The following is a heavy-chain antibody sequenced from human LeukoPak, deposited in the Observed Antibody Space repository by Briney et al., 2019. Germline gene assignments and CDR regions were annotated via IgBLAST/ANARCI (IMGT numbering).Heavy chain of an antibody. Sequence: GGSLRLSCAGSGFTFSSYAMPWVRQAPGKGLEWVAVISYHGNNKFYADSVKGRFTISRDNSKNTLYLQMHSLRAEDTAVYYCARNQLGFDIWGQGTMVTVSS. CDR2: ISYHGNNK. D-gene: IGHD7-27*01. CDR1: GFTFSSYA. CDR3: ARNQLGFDI. V-gene: IGHV3-30*04. J-gene: IGHJ3*02.